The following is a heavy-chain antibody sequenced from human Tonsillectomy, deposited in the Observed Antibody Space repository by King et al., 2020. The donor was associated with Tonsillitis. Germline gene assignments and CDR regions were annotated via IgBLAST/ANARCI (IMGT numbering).Heavy chain of an antibody. CDR3: ARGRYCSGGSGYSHFDY. CDR1: GYTFSGYY. J-gene: IGHJ4*02. Sequence: QLVQSGAEVKKPGASVKVSCKASGYTFSGYYIHWVRQAPGQGLEWMGWINPYSGDTNYAQKFQGGVTMTRDTSISTAYMELSRLTSDDTAIYYCARGRYCSGGSGYSHFDYWGQGTPVTVSS. D-gene: IGHD2-15*01. CDR2: INPYSGDT. V-gene: IGHV1-2*02.